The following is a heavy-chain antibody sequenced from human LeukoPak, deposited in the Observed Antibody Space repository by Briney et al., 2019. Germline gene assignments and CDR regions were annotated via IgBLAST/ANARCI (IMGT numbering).Heavy chain of an antibody. CDR2: IIPIFGTA. D-gene: IGHD3-10*01. Sequence: SVKVSCKASGGTFSSYAISWVRQAPGQGLEWMGGIIPIFGTANYAQKFQGRVTITADESTSTAYMELSSLRSEDTAVYYCSRGVTMVRGVITNNYYYYYGMDVWGKGTTVTVSS. CDR3: SRGVTMVRGVITNNYYYYYGMDV. CDR1: GGTFSSYA. V-gene: IGHV1-69*13. J-gene: IGHJ6*04.